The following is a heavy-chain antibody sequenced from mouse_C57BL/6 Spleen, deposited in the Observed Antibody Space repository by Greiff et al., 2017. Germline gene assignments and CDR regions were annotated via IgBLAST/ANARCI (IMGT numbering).Heavy chain of an antibody. V-gene: IGHV1-69*01. CDR3: ARIGIYYYGLDY. Sequence: VQLQQSGAELVMPGASVKLSCKASGYTFTSYWMHWVKQRPGQGLEWIGEIDPSDSYTNYNQKFKGKSTLTVDKSSSTAYMQLSSLTSEDSAVYYCARIGIYYYGLDYWGQGTSVTVSS. CDR2: IDPSDSYT. J-gene: IGHJ4*01. D-gene: IGHD2-14*01. CDR1: GYTFTSYW.